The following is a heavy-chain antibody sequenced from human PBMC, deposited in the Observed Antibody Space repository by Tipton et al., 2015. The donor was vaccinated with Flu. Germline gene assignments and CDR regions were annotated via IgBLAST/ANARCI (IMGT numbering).Heavy chain of an antibody. D-gene: IGHD1-26*01. J-gene: IGHJ4*02. CDR3: ARDLPHRYSGSCSWPLL. V-gene: IGHV4-4*07. Sequence: TLSLTCTVSGGSISSYYWSWIRQPAGKGLEWIGRIYTSGSTNYNPSLKSRVTMSVDTSKNQFSLKLSSVTAADTAVYYCARDLPHRYSGSCSWPLLWGQGTLVTVSS. CDR2: IYTSGST. CDR1: GGSISSYY.